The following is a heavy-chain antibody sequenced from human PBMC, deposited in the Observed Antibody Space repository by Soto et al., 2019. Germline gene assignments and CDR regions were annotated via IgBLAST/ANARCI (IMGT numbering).Heavy chain of an antibody. Sequence: SETLSLTCTVSGGSISSSSYYWGWIRQPPGKGLEWIGSIYYSGSTYYNPSLKSRVTISVDTSKNLFSLKLSSGTAADTAVYYCARQGGEYGSGSYYNDYWGQGTLVTVSS. CDR3: ARQGGEYGSGSYYNDY. CDR2: IYYSGST. CDR1: GGSISSSSYY. J-gene: IGHJ4*02. V-gene: IGHV4-39*01. D-gene: IGHD3-10*01.